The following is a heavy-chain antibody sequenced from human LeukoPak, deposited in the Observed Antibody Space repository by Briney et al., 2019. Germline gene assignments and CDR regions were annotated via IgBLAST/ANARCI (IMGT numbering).Heavy chain of an antibody. V-gene: IGHV4-59*08. J-gene: IGHJ4*02. CDR1: GGSISSYY. CDR2: IYYSGGT. Sequence: SETLSLTCTVSGGSISSYYWSWIRQPPGKGLEWIGYIYYSGGTNYNPSLKSRVTISVDTSKNQFSLKLSSVTAADTAVYYCARHPEYSGYDLRYYFDYWGQGTLVTVSS. CDR3: ARHPEYSGYDLRYYFDY. D-gene: IGHD5-12*01.